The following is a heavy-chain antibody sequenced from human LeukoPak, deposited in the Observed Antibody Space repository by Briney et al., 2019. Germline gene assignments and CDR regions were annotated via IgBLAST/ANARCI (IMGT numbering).Heavy chain of an antibody. D-gene: IGHD3/OR15-3a*01. Sequence: SGGSLRLSCVASGFTFSNCWMTWVRQAPGKGLEWVANIKQDGSDKFYVDSVKGRFTISRDNAKNTLYLQMSSLRVEDTAVYYCTSHGLAARQFDYWGQGALVTVSS. J-gene: IGHJ4*02. CDR1: GFTFSNCW. CDR2: IKQDGSDK. CDR3: TSHGLAARQFDY. V-gene: IGHV3-7*02.